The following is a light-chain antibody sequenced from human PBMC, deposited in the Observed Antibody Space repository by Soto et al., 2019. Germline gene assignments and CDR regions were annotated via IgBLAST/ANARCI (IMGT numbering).Light chain of an antibody. CDR2: AAS. J-gene: IGKJ1*01. CDR1: QSVSSD. V-gene: IGKV3-15*01. CDR3: QQYNNWPPWT. Sequence: EIVVTQSPATLSVSPGERATLSCRASQSVSSDLAWYQQKPGQAPRLLIYAASNRATGIPARFSGSGSGTEFPLTISSLQSEDFAVYYCQQYNNWPPWTFGQGTKVEIK.